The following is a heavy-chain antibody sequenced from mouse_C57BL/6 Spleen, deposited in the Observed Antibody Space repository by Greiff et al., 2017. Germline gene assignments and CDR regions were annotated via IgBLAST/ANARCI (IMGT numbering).Heavy chain of an antibody. V-gene: IGHV1-64*01. CDR2: IHPNSGST. CDR1: GYTFTSYW. CDR3: ARERRDYDTFAY. J-gene: IGHJ3*01. D-gene: IGHD2-4*01. Sequence: QVQLQQPGAELVKPGASVKLSCKASGYTFTSYWMHWVKQRPGQGLEWIGMIHPNSGSTNYNEKFKSKATLTVDKSSSTAYMQLSRLTSEDSAVYYCARERRDYDTFAYWGQGTLVTVSA.